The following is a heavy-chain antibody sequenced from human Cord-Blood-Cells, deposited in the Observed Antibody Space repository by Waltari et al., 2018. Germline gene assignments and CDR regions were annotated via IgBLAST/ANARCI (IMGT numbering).Heavy chain of an antibody. V-gene: IGHV3-30-3*01. Sequence: QVQLVEPGGGVVPPGRSLRLSCAASGFHFSTYAMHWVRQAPGKGLEWVAVISYDGSNKYYADSVKGRFTISRDNSKNTLYLQMNSLRAEDTAVYYCAREEAAMDYWGQGTLVTVSS. D-gene: IGHD5-18*01. J-gene: IGHJ4*02. CDR2: ISYDGSNK. CDR1: GFHFSTYA. CDR3: AREEAAMDY.